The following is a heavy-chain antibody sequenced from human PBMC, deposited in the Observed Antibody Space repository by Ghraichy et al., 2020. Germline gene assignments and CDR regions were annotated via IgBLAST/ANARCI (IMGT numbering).Heavy chain of an antibody. CDR1: GGSISSYY. V-gene: IGHV4-59*01. Sequence: SETLSLTCTVSGGSISSYYWSWIRQSPGKGLEWIGYIEYSGSTNHNPSLKSRVTISVDTSKNQFSLKLTSVTAADTAVYYCARGNDCRSVSCSRPDWFDPWGQGTLVTVSS. D-gene: IGHD2-15*01. CDR3: ARGNDCRSVSCSRPDWFDP. CDR2: IEYSGST. J-gene: IGHJ5*02.